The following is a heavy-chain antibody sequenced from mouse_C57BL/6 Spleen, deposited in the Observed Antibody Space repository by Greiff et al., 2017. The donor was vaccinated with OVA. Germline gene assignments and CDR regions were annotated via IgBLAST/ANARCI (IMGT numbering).Heavy chain of an antibody. D-gene: IGHD2-4*01. V-gene: IGHV2-2*01. Sequence: QVQLKESGPGLVQPSQSLSITCTVSGFSLTSYGVHWVRQSPGKGLEWLGVIWSGGSTDYNAAFISRLSISKDNSKSQVFFKMNSLQADDTAIYYCARTNYDYVFWFAYWGQGTLVTVSA. CDR3: ARTNYDYVFWFAY. J-gene: IGHJ3*01. CDR1: GFSLTSYG. CDR2: IWSGGST.